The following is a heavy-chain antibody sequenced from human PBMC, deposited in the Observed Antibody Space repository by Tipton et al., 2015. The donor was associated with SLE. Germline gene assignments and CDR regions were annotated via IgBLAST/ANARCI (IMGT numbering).Heavy chain of an antibody. CDR3: ARHPSGYDVFDY. D-gene: IGHD3-22*01. CDR1: GGSISSYY. Sequence: TLSLTCTVSGGSISSYYWSWIRQPPGKGLEWIGYIYYSGSTNYNPSLKSRVTISVDTSKNQFSLKLDTVTAADTAVYYCARHPSGYDVFDYWGQGTLVTVSS. V-gene: IGHV4-59*08. J-gene: IGHJ4*02. CDR2: IYYSGST.